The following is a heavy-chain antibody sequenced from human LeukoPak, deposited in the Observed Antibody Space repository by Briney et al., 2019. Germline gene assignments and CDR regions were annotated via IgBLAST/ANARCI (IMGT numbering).Heavy chain of an antibody. CDR2: INPNSGGT. CDR3: ATTFLMVYAIMFDY. Sequence: ASVKVSCKASGYTFTGYYMHLVRQAPGQGLEWMGWINPNSGGTNYAQKFQGRVTMTRDTSISTAYMELSRLRSDDTAVYYCATTFLMVYAIMFDYWGQGTLVTVSS. J-gene: IGHJ4*02. CDR1: GYTFTGYY. V-gene: IGHV1-2*02. D-gene: IGHD2-8*01.